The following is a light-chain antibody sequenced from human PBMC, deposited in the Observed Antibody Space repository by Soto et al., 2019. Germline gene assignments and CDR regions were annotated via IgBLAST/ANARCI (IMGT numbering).Light chain of an antibody. CDR2: GAS. CDR3: KQRSNWPIT. V-gene: IGKV3D-20*02. J-gene: IGKJ5*01. Sequence: EIVLPQSPDILSLSPGERSTLSCRASQYVSSSYFAWYQQKPGQAPRLLIYGASNRATGVPARFSGSGSGTEFTLTISSLEPEDFAVYYCKQRSNWPITVGKGTRLEIK. CDR1: QYVSSSY.